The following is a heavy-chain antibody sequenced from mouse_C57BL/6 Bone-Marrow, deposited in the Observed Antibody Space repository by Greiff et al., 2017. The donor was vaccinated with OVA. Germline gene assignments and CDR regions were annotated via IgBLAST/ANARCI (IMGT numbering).Heavy chain of an antibody. J-gene: IGHJ3*01. Sequence: EVQLVESGAELVRPGASVKLSCTASGFNIKDDYMHWVKQRPEQGLEWIGWIDPENGDTEYASKFQGKATITADTSSNTAYLQLSSLTSEDTAVYYCTTGWAWFAYGGQGTLVTVSA. CDR2: IDPENGDT. V-gene: IGHV14-4*01. CDR3: TTGWAWFAY. CDR1: GFNIKDDY.